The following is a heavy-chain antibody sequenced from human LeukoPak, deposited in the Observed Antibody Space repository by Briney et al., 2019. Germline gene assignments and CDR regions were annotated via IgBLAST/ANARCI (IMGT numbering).Heavy chain of an antibody. CDR2: IYYSGST. V-gene: IGHV4-38-2*02. D-gene: IGHD4-11*01. CDR3: ARDATTVTTGFDP. J-gene: IGHJ5*02. CDR1: GYSISSGYY. Sequence: SETLSLTCTVSGYSISSGYYWGWIRQPPGKGLEWIGSIYYSGSTYYNPSLKSRVTISVDTSKNQFSLKLSSVTAADTAVYYCARDATTVTTGFDPWGQGTLVTVSS.